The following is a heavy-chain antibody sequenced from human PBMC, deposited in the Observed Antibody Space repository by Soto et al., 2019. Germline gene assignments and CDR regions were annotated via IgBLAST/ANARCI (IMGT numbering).Heavy chain of an antibody. V-gene: IGHV1-18*01. CDR3: ARVDSPVQVDP. J-gene: IGHJ5*02. CDR1: GYTFSNYG. CDR2: INGYNANT. D-gene: IGHD4-4*01. Sequence: QGHLVPSGLEVKKPGASVKVSCKTSGYTFSNYGIDWVRQAPGQGLEWMGWINGYNANTNYAQKFQGRVTMTIDTSATTAYLELRSLGSADTAVFYCARVDSPVQVDPGGQGTLVTVS.